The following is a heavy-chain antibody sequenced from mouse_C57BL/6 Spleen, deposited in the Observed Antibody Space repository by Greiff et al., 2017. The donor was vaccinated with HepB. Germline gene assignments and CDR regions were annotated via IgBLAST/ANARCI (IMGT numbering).Heavy chain of an antibody. Sequence: EVKLQESGPGLAKPSQTLSLTCSVTGYSITSDYWNWIRKFPGNKLEYMGYISYSGSTYYNPTLKSRISITRDTSKNQYYLQLNSVTTEDTSTYYSARLRIYDYDWYFDVWGTGTTVTVSS. CDR2: ISYSGST. V-gene: IGHV3-8*01. CDR3: ARLRIYDYDWYFDV. CDR1: GYSITSDY. D-gene: IGHD2-4*01. J-gene: IGHJ1*03.